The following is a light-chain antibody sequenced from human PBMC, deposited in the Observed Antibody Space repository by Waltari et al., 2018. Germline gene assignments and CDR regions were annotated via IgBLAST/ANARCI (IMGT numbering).Light chain of an antibody. CDR1: SSDVGGYNY. Sequence: QSALTQPASVSGSPGQSITLSCTGTSSDVGGYNYVSWYQQHPGKAPKRMIYDVNKRPSGISNRFSGAKSGNTASLTISGLQAEDEADYYCSSYTRSSTWVFGGGTKLTVL. J-gene: IGLJ3*02. V-gene: IGLV2-14*01. CDR3: SSYTRSSTWV. CDR2: DVN.